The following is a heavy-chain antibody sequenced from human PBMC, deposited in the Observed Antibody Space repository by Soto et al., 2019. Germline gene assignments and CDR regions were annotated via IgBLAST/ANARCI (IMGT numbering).Heavy chain of an antibody. D-gene: IGHD3-10*01. CDR2: INHSGST. Sequence: PSETLSLTCAVYGGSFSGYYWSWIRQPPGKGLEWIGEINHSGSTNYNPSLKSRVTISVDTSKNQFSLKLSSVTAADTAVYYCARARYYYGLGSYPRYDYYYGMAVWGQGSTDTVSS. CDR3: ARARYYYGLGSYPRYDYYYGMAV. V-gene: IGHV4-34*01. CDR1: GGSFSGYY. J-gene: IGHJ6*02.